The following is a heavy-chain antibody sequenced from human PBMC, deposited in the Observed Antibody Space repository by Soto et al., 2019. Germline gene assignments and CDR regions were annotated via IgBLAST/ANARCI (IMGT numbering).Heavy chain of an antibody. Sequence: GGSLRLSCAASGFTFSSYAMSWIRQAPGKGLEWVSYISSSGSTIYYADSVKGRFTISRDNAKNSLYLQMNSLRAEDTAVYYCARTDLGYCSSTSCYEARYYYYMDVWGKGTTVTVSS. D-gene: IGHD2-2*01. V-gene: IGHV3-11*01. CDR3: ARTDLGYCSSTSCYEARYYYYMDV. J-gene: IGHJ6*03. CDR2: ISSSGSTI. CDR1: GFTFSSYA.